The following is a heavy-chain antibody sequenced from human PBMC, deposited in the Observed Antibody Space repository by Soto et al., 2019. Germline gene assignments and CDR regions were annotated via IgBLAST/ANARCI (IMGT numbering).Heavy chain of an antibody. V-gene: IGHV4-31*03. D-gene: IGHD7-27*01. CDR1: GCSISSGGYY. Sequence: PXETLSLTCTVSGCSISSGGYYWSWIRQHPGKGLEWIGYIYYSGSTYYNPSLKSRVTISVDTSKNQFSLKLSSVTAADTAVYYCARRTLTYGMDVWGQGTTVNVSS. CDR3: ARRTLTYGMDV. CDR2: IYYSGST. J-gene: IGHJ6*02.